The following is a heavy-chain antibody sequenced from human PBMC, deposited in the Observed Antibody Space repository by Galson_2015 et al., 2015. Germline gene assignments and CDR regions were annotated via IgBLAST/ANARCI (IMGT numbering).Heavy chain of an antibody. Sequence: SLRLSCAASGFTFSSYSMNWVRQAPGKGLEWVSSISSSSSYIYYADSVKGRFTISRDNAKNSLYPQMNSLRAEDTAVYYCAREHHDYGDQADYWGQGTLVTVSS. CDR2: ISSSSSYI. CDR1: GFTFSSYS. CDR3: AREHHDYGDQADY. D-gene: IGHD4-17*01. J-gene: IGHJ4*02. V-gene: IGHV3-21*01.